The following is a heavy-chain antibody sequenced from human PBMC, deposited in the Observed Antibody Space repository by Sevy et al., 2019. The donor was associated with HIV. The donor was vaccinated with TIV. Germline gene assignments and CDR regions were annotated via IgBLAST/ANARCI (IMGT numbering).Heavy chain of an antibody. D-gene: IGHD3-10*01. CDR3: VRETVTRIRGKEDVFDI. Sequence: SLRLSCTGSGFTFGDYCISWFRQAPGKGLEWVGAIRNKPYGETTEYAASVKDRFTISRDDSKSIAYLQMNSLKTEDTAVYYCVRETVTRIRGKEDVFDIWGQGTMVTVSS. CDR1: GFTFGDYC. CDR2: IRNKPYGETT. J-gene: IGHJ3*02. V-gene: IGHV3-49*03.